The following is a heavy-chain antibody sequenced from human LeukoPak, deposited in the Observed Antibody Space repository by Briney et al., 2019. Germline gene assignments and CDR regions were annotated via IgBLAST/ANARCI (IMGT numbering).Heavy chain of an antibody. CDR1: GGSISSYY. D-gene: IGHD6-13*01. J-gene: IGHJ3*02. CDR3: ARQQYSSSWSDAFDI. CDR2: IYYSGST. V-gene: IGHV4-59*08. Sequence: SSETLSLTCTVSGGSISSYYWSWIRQPPGKGLEWIGYIYYSGSTNYNPSLKSRVTISVDTSKNQFSLKLSPVTAADTAVYYCARQQYSSSWSDAFDIWGQGTMVTVSS.